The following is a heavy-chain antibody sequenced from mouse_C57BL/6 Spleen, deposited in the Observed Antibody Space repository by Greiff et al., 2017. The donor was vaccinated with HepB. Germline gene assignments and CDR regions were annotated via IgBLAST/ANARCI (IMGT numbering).Heavy chain of an antibody. CDR2: IYPGDGDT. Sequence: QVQLQQSGAELVKPGASVKISCKASGYAFSSYWMNWVKQRPGKGLEWIGQIYPGDGDTNYNGKFKGKATLTADKSSSTAYMQLSSLTSEDSAVYFCARPVDSSGYLDYWGQGTTLTVSS. D-gene: IGHD3-2*02. J-gene: IGHJ2*01. CDR1: GYAFSSYW. V-gene: IGHV1-80*01. CDR3: ARPVDSSGYLDY.